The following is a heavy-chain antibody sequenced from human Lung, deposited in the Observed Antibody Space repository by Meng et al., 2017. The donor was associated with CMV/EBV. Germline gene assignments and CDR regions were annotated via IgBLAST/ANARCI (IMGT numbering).Heavy chain of an antibody. J-gene: IGHJ6*02. CDR1: GGTFSSNP. CDR2: IIPVFGTP. Sequence: SVKVSXKVYGGTFSSNPISWVRQAPGQGLEWMGGIIPVFGTPNYGQKFQGRVTITSDESTSTAYMELSSLRSNDTAIYYCARERQGFGYYYGMDVWGQGXAVTVSS. CDR3: ARERQGFGYYYGMDV. D-gene: IGHD3-3*01. V-gene: IGHV1-69*13.